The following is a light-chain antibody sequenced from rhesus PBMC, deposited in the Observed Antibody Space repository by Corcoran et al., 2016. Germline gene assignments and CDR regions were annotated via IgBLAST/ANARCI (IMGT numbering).Light chain of an antibody. V-gene: IGLV2-13*02. J-gene: IGLJ1*01. Sequence: QAALTQSPSVSGSPGQSVTISCTGTSSDIGGYNRVSWYQQHPGKAPKVMIYEVSKRPSGVSDRFSGSKSGNTASLTISRLQAEDEADYYCISYASSSAYIFGAGTRLTVL. CDR1: SSDIGGYNR. CDR2: EVS. CDR3: ISYASSSAYI.